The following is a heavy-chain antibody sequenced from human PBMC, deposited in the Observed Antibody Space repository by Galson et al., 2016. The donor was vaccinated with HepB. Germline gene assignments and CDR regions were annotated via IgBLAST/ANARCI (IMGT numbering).Heavy chain of an antibody. D-gene: IGHD2-21*01. CDR1: GFTVSGTY. Sequence: SLRLSCAASGFTVSGTYMSWVRQAPGKGLQWVSVIYSDGTTYYTDSVKGRFTIARDSAENTVFLQMTSLRTEDTALDYCARGAGIAVVVLEDCYFGLWGRGTLLTVAA. V-gene: IGHV3-66*01. CDR3: ARGAGIAVVVLEDCYFGL. J-gene: IGHJ2*01. CDR2: IYSDGTT.